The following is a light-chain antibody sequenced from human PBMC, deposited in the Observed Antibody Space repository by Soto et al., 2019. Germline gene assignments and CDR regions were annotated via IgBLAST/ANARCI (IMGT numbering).Light chain of an antibody. V-gene: IGKV3-11*01. CDR2: DAS. CDR3: SQRNNLFT. CDR1: QSLSNF. J-gene: IGKJ3*01. Sequence: EIVLTQSPATLSLSPGERATLSCRASQSLSNFLAWYQQKPGQAPRLLIYDASNRATGIPVRFSGSGSGTDFTLTISSLEPEAFAVYYCSQRNNLFTFGHGTTVEIK.